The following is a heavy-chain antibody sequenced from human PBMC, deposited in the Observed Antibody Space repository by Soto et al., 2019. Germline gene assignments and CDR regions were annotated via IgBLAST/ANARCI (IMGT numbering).Heavy chain of an antibody. CDR2: IYPGDSDT. CDR1: GYSFTSYW. J-gene: IGHJ4*02. CDR3: ARESSGYYELDY. V-gene: IGHV5-51*01. Sequence: PXESLKISGKSSGYSFTSYWIGLVRQMPGKGLEWMGIIYPGDSDTRYSPSFQGQVTISADKSISTAYLQWSSLKASDTAMYYCARESSGYYELDYWGQGTLVTVSS. D-gene: IGHD3-22*01.